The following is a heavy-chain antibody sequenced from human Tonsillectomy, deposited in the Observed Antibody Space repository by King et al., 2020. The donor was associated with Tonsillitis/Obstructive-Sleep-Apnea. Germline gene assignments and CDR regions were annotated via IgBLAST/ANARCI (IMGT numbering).Heavy chain of an antibody. V-gene: IGHV5-10-1*03. CDR3: ARMTGREGATLDY. CDR1: GYSFTSYW. Sequence: VQLVESGAEVKKPGESLRISCKGSGYSFTSYWISWVRQMPGKGLEWMGRIDSYTKYSPSFQGHVTISADKSISTAYLQWSSLTGSDTAMYYCARMTGREGATLDYWGQGTLVTVSS. CDR2: IDSYT. D-gene: IGHD1-26*01. J-gene: IGHJ4*02.